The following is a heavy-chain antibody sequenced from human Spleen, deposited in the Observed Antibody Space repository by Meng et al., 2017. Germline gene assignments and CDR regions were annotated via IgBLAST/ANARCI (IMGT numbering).Heavy chain of an antibody. D-gene: IGHD4-17*01. V-gene: IGHV3-48*03. Sequence: GESLKISCAASGFTFSSYEMNWVRQAPGKGLEWVSYISSSGSTIYYADSVKGRFTISRDNAKNSLYLQMNSLRAEDTAVYYCASRKVLYGDLSGLCYWGQGTLVTVSS. CDR1: GFTFSSYE. CDR2: ISSSGSTI. CDR3: ASRKVLYGDLSGLCY. J-gene: IGHJ4*02.